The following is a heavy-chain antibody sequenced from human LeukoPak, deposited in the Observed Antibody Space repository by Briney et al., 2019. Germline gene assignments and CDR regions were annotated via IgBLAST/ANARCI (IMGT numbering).Heavy chain of an antibody. D-gene: IGHD1-26*01. Sequence: SETLSLTCAVFGGSFSGYYWTWIRQPPGKGLEWIGEINHSGTANYNSSLKSRVTISVDTSKRQFSLKLSSVTAADTAVYYCSRGWEVEAAFDIWGQGTMVTVSS. V-gene: IGHV4-34*01. CDR1: GGSFSGYY. CDR2: INHSGTA. CDR3: SRGWEVEAAFDI. J-gene: IGHJ3*02.